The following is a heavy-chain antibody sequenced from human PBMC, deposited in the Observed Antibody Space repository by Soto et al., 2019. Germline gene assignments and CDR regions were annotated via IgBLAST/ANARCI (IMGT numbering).Heavy chain of an antibody. D-gene: IGHD5-12*01. CDR1: GGSISSYY. CDR2: IYYSGGT. J-gene: IGHJ4*02. Sequence: QVQLQESGPGLVKPSETLSLTCTVSGGSISSYYWSWIRQPPGKGLEWIGYIYYSGGTNYNPSLKSRVTISVDTSKNQFSLKLSSVTAADTAVYYCARGGGGYGVWGQGTLVNVSS. CDR3: ARGGGGYGV. V-gene: IGHV4-59*01.